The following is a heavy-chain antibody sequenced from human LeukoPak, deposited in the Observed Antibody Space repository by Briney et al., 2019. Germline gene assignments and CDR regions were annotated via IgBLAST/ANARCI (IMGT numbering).Heavy chain of an antibody. CDR3: ARDSTPYYYYMDV. CDR2: ISYDGSNK. J-gene: IGHJ6*03. D-gene: IGHD2-2*01. Sequence: GRSLRLSCAASGFTFSSYAMHWVRQAPGKGLEWVAVISYDGSNKYCADSVKGRFTISRDNSKNTLYLQMNSLRAEDTAVYYCARDSTPYYYYMDVWGKGTTVTASS. V-gene: IGHV3-30*01. CDR1: GFTFSSYA.